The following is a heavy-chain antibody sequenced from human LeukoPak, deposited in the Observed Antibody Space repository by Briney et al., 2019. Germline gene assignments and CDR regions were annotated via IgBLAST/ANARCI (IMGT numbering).Heavy chain of an antibody. CDR2: IWHDGSKT. D-gene: IGHD3-10*01. J-gene: IGHJ6*04. CDR3: AKTYYSSSARVMDG. V-gene: IGHV3-33*06. Sequence: GGSLRLSCAASGFTFSGYGMHWVRQAPGKGLEWVAVIWHDGSKTYYVDSVKGRFTISRDDSKNTVYLQMNSLRAEDTAVYYCAKTYYSSSARVMDGGGEGTTVTVSA. CDR1: GFTFSGYG.